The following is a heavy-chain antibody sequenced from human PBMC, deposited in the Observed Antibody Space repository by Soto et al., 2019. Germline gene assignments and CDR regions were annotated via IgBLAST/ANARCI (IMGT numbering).Heavy chain of an antibody. CDR3: TRDGDGRMTTNPYYYYGMDV. CDR2: VYYSGGA. CDR1: GGSISGYY. J-gene: IGHJ6*02. V-gene: IGHV4-59*01. Sequence: SETLSLTCTVSGGSISGYYWSWIRQPPGKGLEWIGNVYYSGGAKYNPSVKRRVSISVDTSKNQFSLNLSSVTAADTAVYYCTRDGDGRMTTNPYYYYGMDVWGPRITDTFSS. D-gene: IGHD2-21*02.